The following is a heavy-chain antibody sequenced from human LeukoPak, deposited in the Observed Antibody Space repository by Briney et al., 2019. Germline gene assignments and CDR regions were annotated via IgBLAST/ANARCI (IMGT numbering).Heavy chain of an antibody. CDR1: GYTFTSYD. CDR2: IIPILGIA. J-gene: IGHJ6*02. D-gene: IGHD4-11*01. CDR3: ARADYSNYYYYGMDV. V-gene: IGHV1-69*04. Sequence: SVKVSCKASGYTFTSYDINWVRQATGQGLEWMGRIIPILGIANYAQKFQGRVTITADKSTSTAYMEMSSLRSEDTAVYYCARADYSNYYYYGMDVWGQGTTVTVSS.